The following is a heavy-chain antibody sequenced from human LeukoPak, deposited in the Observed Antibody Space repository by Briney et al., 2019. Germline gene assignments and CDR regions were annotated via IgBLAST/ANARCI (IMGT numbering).Heavy chain of an antibody. V-gene: IGHV3-7*04. CDR2: INQDGSEE. CDR1: GFTFSSYW. CDR3: ARELEAEEEGLST. J-gene: IGHJ5*02. Sequence: PGGSLRLSCAASGFTFSSYWMSWVRQAPGQGLEWVANINQDGSEERYLDSVKGRFNISRDNSKNMLYLQMNSLRPEDTPVYYCARELEAEEEGLSTWGQGTLVTVSS. D-gene: IGHD1-1*01.